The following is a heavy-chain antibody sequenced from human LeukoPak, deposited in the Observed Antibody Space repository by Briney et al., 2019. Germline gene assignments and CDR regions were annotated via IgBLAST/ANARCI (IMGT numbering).Heavy chain of an antibody. CDR1: GGSISSYY. D-gene: IGHD2-2*01. CDR3: ASSFGAYCSSTSCYGGWFDP. Sequence: PSETLSLTCTVSGGSISSYYWSWIRQPPGKGLEWIGEINHSGSTNYNPSLKSRVTISVDTSKNQFSLKLSSVTAADTAVYYCASSFGAYCSSTSCYGGWFDPWGQGTLVTVSS. J-gene: IGHJ5*02. V-gene: IGHV4-34*01. CDR2: INHSGST.